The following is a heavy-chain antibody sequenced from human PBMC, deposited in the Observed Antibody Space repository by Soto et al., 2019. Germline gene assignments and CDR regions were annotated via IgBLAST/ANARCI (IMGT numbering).Heavy chain of an antibody. Sequence: ETLSLTCTVSGGSITNNYWSWIRQSPGKGLEWIGCSYYSGSTSYNPSLRSRVTISIDTSKTQFSLRLRSVTAADTAVYYCARRQNWNNLFDTWGQGTLVTVSS. D-gene: IGHD1-1*01. CDR1: GGSITNNY. V-gene: IGHV4-59*08. CDR2: SYYSGST. J-gene: IGHJ5*02. CDR3: ARRQNWNNLFDT.